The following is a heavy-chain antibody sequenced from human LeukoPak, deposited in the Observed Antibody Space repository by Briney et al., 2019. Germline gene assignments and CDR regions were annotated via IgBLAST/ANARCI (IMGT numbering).Heavy chain of an antibody. CDR3: ATLKRGGYYYYYMDV. V-gene: IGHV1-69*05. CDR1: GGTLSSYA. J-gene: IGHJ6*03. D-gene: IGHD3-10*01. CDR2: IMPIFGTA. Sequence: SVKVSCKASGGTLSSYAISWVRQAPGQGLEWMGGIMPIFGTANYAQKFQGRVTITTDESTSTAYMELSSLRSEDTAVYYCATLKRGGYYYYYMDVWGKGTTVTVSS.